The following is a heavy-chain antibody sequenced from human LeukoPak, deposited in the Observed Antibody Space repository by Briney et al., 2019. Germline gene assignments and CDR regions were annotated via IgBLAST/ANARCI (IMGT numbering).Heavy chain of an antibody. CDR3: ARGPHERSGYPDD. CDR2: ISPYNGNT. V-gene: IGHV1-18*04. D-gene: IGHD3-22*01. J-gene: IGHJ4*02. Sequence: ASVKVSCKASGYTFTGYYMHWVRQAPGQGLEWMGWISPYNGNTSYAQKFQGRVTLTTDTSTSTAYMELRSLRSDDTAVYYCARGPHERSGYPDDWGQGTLVTVSS. CDR1: GYTFTGYY.